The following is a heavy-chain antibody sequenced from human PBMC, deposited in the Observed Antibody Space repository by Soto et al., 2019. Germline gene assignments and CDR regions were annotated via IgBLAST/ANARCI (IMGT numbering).Heavy chain of an antibody. D-gene: IGHD3-10*01. CDR2: IVVGSGNT. CDR1: GFTFTSSA. V-gene: IGHV1-58*01. Sequence: SVKVSCKASGFTFTSSAVQWVRQARGQRLEWIGWIVVGSGNTNYAQKFQERVTITRDMSTSTAYMELSSLRSEDTAVYYCAAFPITMVRGVIRPDYYYYYMDVWGKGTTVTVSS. CDR3: AAFPITMVRGVIRPDYYYYYMDV. J-gene: IGHJ6*03.